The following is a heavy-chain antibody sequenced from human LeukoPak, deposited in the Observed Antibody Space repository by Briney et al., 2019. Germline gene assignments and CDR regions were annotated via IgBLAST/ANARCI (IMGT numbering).Heavy chain of an antibody. V-gene: IGHV4-34*01. CDR3: ARAGFRGRYYGSGRSLDY. CDR1: GGSFSGYY. J-gene: IGHJ4*02. CDR2: INHSGST. D-gene: IGHD3-10*01. Sequence: SETLSLTCAVYGGSFSGYYWRWIRQPPGKGLEWIGEINHSGSTNYNPSLKSRVTISVDTSKNQFSLKLSSVTAADTAVYYCARAGFRGRYYGSGRSLDYWGQGTLVTVSS.